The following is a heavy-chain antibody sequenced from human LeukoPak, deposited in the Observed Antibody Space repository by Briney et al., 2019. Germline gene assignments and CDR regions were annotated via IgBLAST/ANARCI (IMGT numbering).Heavy chain of an antibody. Sequence: VASVKVSCKASGYTFTSYGISWVRQAPGQGLEWMGWISAYNGNTNYAQKLQGRVTMTTDTSTSTAYMELRSLRSDDTAVYYCARVLQYSSGWYWFDPWGQGTLVTVSS. V-gene: IGHV1-18*01. CDR2: ISAYNGNT. CDR1: GYTFTSYG. D-gene: IGHD6-19*01. CDR3: ARVLQYSSGWYWFDP. J-gene: IGHJ5*02.